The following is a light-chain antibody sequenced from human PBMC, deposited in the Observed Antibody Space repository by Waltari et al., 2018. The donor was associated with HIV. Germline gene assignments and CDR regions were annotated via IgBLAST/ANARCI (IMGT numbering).Light chain of an antibody. V-gene: IGLV1-36*01. Sequence: QSVLTQSPQVSDAPGRRVTSTCSWSRTKCAGQAATWFRQSPGKPPKLLVYHDDLILSGVSDRLSASKSGTSASLAINDLQSEDESLYYCATWDDGLNALLFGGGTKVTVL. CDR1: RTKCAGQA. CDR3: ATWDDGLNALL. J-gene: IGLJ2*01. CDR2: HDD.